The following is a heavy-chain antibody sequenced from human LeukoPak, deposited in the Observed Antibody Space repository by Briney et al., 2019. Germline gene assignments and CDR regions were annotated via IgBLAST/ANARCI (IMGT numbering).Heavy chain of an antibody. D-gene: IGHD5-18*01. J-gene: IGHJ4*02. CDR3: AREPGYGYGYNFDD. CDR2: ISSSSSTI. CDR1: GFTFSSYS. Sequence: GGSLRLSCAASGFTFSSYSMHWVRQAPGKGLEWVSYISSSSSTINYADSVKGRFTISRDNAKNSLYLQMNSLRDEDTAVYYCAREPGYGYGYNFDDWGQGTLVTVSS. V-gene: IGHV3-48*02.